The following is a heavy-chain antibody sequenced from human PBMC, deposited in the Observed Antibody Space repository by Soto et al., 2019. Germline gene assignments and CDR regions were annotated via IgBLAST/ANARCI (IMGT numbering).Heavy chain of an antibody. CDR1: GFTFSSYG. CDR3: AQWFGAFDY. Sequence: VQLVESGGGVVQPGRSLRLSCAASGFTFSSYGMHWVRQAPGKGLEWVAVISYDGSNKYYADSVKGRFTISRDNSKNTLYLQMNSLRAEDTAVYYGAQWFGAFDYWGQGTLVTVSS. J-gene: IGHJ4*02. V-gene: IGHV3-30*18. CDR2: ISYDGSNK. D-gene: IGHD3-10*01.